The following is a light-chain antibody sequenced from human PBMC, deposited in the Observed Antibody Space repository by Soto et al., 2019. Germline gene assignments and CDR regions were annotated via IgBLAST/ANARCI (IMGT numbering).Light chain of an antibody. CDR3: QHYGNTPPSVT. V-gene: IGKV3-20*01. CDR1: QSVSSDY. CDR2: GAS. Sequence: EIVLTQSPGTLSFSAGERATLSCRASQSVSSDYLVWYQQKPGQAPRLLIYGASSRATGIPDRFSGSGSGTDFTLTISRLEPEDFAVYYCQHYGNTPPSVTFGPGTKVDIK. J-gene: IGKJ3*01.